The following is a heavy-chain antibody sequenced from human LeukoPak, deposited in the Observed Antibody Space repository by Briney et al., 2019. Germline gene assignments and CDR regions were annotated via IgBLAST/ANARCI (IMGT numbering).Heavy chain of an antibody. J-gene: IGHJ3*02. V-gene: IGHV4-34*01. Sequence: SETLSLTCAVYGGSFSGYYWSWIRQPPGKGLEWIGEINHSGSTYYNPSLKSRVTISVDTSKNQFSLKLSSVTAADTAVYYCARDLGWSGTEYAFDIWGQGTMVTVSS. D-gene: IGHD3-3*01. CDR2: INHSGST. CDR1: GGSFSGYY. CDR3: ARDLGWSGTEYAFDI.